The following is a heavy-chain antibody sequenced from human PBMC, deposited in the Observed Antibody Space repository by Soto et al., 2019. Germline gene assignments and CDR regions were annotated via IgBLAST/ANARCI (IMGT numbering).Heavy chain of an antibody. Sequence: ASVKVSCKASGGTFSSYAISWVRQAPGQGLEWMGGIIPIFGTANYAQKFQGRVTITADESTSTGYMELSSLRSEDTAVYYCAREPITMVRGASKEEYYYYGMDVWGQGTTVTVSS. CDR1: GGTFSSYA. CDR2: IIPIFGTA. CDR3: AREPITMVRGASKEEYYYYGMDV. J-gene: IGHJ6*02. D-gene: IGHD3-10*01. V-gene: IGHV1-69*13.